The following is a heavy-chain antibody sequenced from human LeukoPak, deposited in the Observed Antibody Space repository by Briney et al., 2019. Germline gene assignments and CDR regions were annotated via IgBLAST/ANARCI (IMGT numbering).Heavy chain of an antibody. Sequence: PGGSLRLYCAASGFSLSSYAMSWVRLAPGKGLEWVPGISGSGGNAYYADSVKGRFTISRDNSKNTLYLQMNSLRAEDTAVYYCAKAAYGPLYYFNYWGQGTLVTVSS. J-gene: IGHJ4*02. CDR2: ISGSGGNA. CDR3: AKAAYGPLYYFNY. D-gene: IGHD3-10*01. CDR1: GFSLSSYA. V-gene: IGHV3-23*01.